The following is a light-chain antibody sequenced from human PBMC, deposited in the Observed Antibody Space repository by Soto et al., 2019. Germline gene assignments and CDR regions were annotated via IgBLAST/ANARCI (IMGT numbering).Light chain of an antibody. Sequence: QSALTQPPSASASLGASVTLTCTLSSGYSDYKVDWYQQRPGKGPRLVMRVGPGGIVGSKGDGIPDRFSVLGSGLNRYLTIKNIQEEDESDYHCGADHGSGTNFVKVFGGGTKVTVL. V-gene: IGLV9-49*03. J-gene: IGLJ2*01. CDR2: VGPGGIVG. CDR3: GADHGSGTNFVKV. CDR1: SGYSDYK.